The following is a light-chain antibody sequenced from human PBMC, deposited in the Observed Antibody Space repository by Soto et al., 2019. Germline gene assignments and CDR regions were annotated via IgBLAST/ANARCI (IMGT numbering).Light chain of an antibody. J-gene: IGKJ1*01. V-gene: IGKV3-20*01. Sequence: EMVLTQSPGILSLSPGERATLSCRASQSVSNSYLAWYQQKPGQAPRLLMYAASNRATGIPDRFSGSGSGTDFTLTISRLEPEDFAVYYCQQFPTWTFGQGTKVEIK. CDR3: QQFPTWT. CDR2: AAS. CDR1: QSVSNSY.